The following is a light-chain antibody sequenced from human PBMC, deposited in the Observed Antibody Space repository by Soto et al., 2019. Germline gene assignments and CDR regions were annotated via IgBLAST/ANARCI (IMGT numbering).Light chain of an antibody. CDR2: DVS. CDR1: SSDVGGYNY. Sequence: QSALTQPASVSGSPGQSITISCTGTSSDVGGYNYVSWYQQHPGKAPKLMIYDVSNRPSGVSNRFSGSKSGNTASLTISGLQAEDEADYYCSSYTSSSILVGGGTKLTVL. V-gene: IGLV2-14*01. CDR3: SSYTSSSIL. J-gene: IGLJ2*01.